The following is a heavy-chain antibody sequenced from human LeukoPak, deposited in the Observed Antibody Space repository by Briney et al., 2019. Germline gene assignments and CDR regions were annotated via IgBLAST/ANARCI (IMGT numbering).Heavy chain of an antibody. J-gene: IGHJ6*03. CDR3: ARGSSGYTYYDFWSGVGPHYYMDV. Sequence: SETLSLTCAVYGGSFSGYYWSWIRQPPGKGLEWIGEINHSGSTNYNPSLTSRVTISVDTSKNQFSLKLSSVTAADTAVYYCARGSSGYTYYDFWSGVGPHYYMDVWGKGTTVTVSS. CDR1: GGSFSGYY. V-gene: IGHV4-34*01. CDR2: INHSGST. D-gene: IGHD3-3*01.